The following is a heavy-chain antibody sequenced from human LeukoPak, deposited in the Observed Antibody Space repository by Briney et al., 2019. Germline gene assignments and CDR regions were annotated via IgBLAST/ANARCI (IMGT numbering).Heavy chain of an antibody. Sequence: PGGSLRLACAASGFTFSSYWMTWVRQAPGKGLVWVSRINSDGSTTNYADSVKGRFTISRDNAKNTLDLQMNSLRAEDTAVYYCARRSSGSPPYYFDYWGQGTLVTVSS. V-gene: IGHV3-74*01. D-gene: IGHD1-26*01. CDR2: INSDGSTT. CDR1: GFTFSSYW. J-gene: IGHJ4*02. CDR3: ARRSSGSPPYYFDY.